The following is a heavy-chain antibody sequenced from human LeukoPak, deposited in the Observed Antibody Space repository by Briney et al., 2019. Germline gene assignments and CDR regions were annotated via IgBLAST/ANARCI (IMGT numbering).Heavy chain of an antibody. Sequence: PSQTLSLTCTVSGGSISSGGYYWSWIRQHPGKGLEWIGYIYYSGSTYYNPSLKSRVTISVDTSKNQFSLKLSSVTAADTAVYYCARHYSDSGRYYQTFDYWGQGTLVTVSS. J-gene: IGHJ4*02. V-gene: IGHV4-31*03. CDR3: ARHYSDSGRYYQTFDY. CDR2: IYYSGST. CDR1: GGSISSGGYY. D-gene: IGHD3-10*01.